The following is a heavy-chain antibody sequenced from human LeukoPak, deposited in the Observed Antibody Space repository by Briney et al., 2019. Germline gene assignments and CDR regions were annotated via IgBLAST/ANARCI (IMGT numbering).Heavy chain of an antibody. Sequence: KPSGTLSLTCAVYGGSFSGYYWSWIRQPPGKGLEWIGEINHSGSTNYNPSLKSRVTISVDTSKNQFSLKLSSVTAADTAVYYCAREKTLLWFGESRFDPWGQGTLVTVSS. D-gene: IGHD3-10*01. CDR3: AREKTLLWFGESRFDP. V-gene: IGHV4-34*01. J-gene: IGHJ5*02. CDR1: GGSFSGYY. CDR2: INHSGST.